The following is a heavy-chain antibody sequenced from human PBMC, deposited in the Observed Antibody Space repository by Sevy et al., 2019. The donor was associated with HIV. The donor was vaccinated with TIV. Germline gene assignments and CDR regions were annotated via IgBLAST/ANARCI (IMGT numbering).Heavy chain of an antibody. V-gene: IGHV4-59*01. Sequence: SETLSLTCTVSGGSIGSYYWSWIRQSPGKGLEWIGFIYYTGSTKYNPSLKSRVTISLDTSKIQFTLKLSSVTAADTAVYYCARGYYDSSGYYPNYYFHYRGQGTLVTVSS. CDR3: ARGYYDSSGYYPNYYFHY. J-gene: IGHJ4*02. CDR1: GGSIGSYY. D-gene: IGHD3-22*01. CDR2: IYYTGST.